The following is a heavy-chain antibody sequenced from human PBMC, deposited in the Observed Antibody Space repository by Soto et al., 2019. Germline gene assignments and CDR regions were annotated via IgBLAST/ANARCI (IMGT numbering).Heavy chain of an antibody. CDR3: ARSAASFGGASYLGA. Sequence: PSETLSLTCGVHGGPFSGFFWSRIRQSPGKGLEWIGEFNPGGSTNYNPSLKSRLTISADRSTSQVSLRLTSVTAADAAVYFCARSAASFGGASYLGAWGQGTLVTVSS. J-gene: IGHJ5*02. V-gene: IGHV4-34*01. CDR1: GGPFSGFF. D-gene: IGHD1-26*01. CDR2: FNPGGST.